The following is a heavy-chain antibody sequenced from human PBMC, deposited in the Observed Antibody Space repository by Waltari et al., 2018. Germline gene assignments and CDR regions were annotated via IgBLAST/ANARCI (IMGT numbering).Heavy chain of an antibody. J-gene: IGHJ4*02. CDR2: MNPSSTNT. Sequence: QVQLVQSGAEVKKPGASVKVSCKASGYTFTSYDINWVRQATGQGLEWMGRMNPSSTNTGYAQKFQGRVTMTSNTSISTAYMERSSLRAEDTAVYYSARGPTRGPAMVDYWGQGTLVTVSS. CDR3: ARGPTRGPAMVDY. CDR1: GYTFTSYD. D-gene: IGHD5-18*01. V-gene: IGHV1-8*01.